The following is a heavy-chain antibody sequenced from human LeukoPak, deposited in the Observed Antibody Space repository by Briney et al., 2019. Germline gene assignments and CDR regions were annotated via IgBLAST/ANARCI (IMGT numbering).Heavy chain of an antibody. CDR3: ARARRIVGVGYFDY. D-gene: IGHD1-26*01. Sequence: AGGSLRLSCEASGITFSSYLMTWVRQGPGKGPEWVADISGSGGPTNYADSVKGRFTISRDNSKNTLFLQMNSLRDGDTAIYYCARARRIVGVGYFDYWGQGTLVTVSS. V-gene: IGHV3-23*01. J-gene: IGHJ4*02. CDR2: ISGSGGPT. CDR1: GITFSSYL.